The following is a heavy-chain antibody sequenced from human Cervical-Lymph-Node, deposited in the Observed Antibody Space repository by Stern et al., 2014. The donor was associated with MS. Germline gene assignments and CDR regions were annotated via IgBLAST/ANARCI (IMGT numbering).Heavy chain of an antibody. CDR3: ATDGEQTLGLADD. J-gene: IGHJ4*02. V-gene: IGHV1-69*11. D-gene: IGHD3-16*01. CDR1: GVNFSSRR. Sequence: QLVQSGPVVKRPGSSVRVSCEASGVNFSSRRISWVRQAPGHGLEWMGSIILLLSTTDYAQKFQGRIAITADESTGTAYMELSGLRPEDTAIYYCATDGEQTLGLADDWGQGTLVTVAS. CDR2: IILLLSTT.